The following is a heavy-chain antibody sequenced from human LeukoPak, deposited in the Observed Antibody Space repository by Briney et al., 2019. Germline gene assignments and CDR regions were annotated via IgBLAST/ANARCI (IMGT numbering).Heavy chain of an antibody. CDR3: AKDVAVAGTGYDY. J-gene: IGHJ4*02. D-gene: IGHD6-19*01. CDR2: ISGSGGST. Sequence: PGGSLRLSCAASGFTFNSYSMKWVRQAPGKGLEWVSAISGSGGSTYYADSVKGRFTISRDDSKNTLYLQMNSLRAEDTAVYYCAKDVAVAGTGYDYWGQGTLVTVSS. CDR1: GFTFNSYS. V-gene: IGHV3-23*01.